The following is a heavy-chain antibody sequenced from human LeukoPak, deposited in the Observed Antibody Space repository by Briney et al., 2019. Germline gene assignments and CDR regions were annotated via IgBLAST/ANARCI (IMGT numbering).Heavy chain of an antibody. J-gene: IGHJ4*02. V-gene: IGHV5-51*01. CDR1: GYSFTSYW. D-gene: IGHD6-13*01. CDR3: ARRGSSCYPKSFSDY. Sequence: GESLKISCKGSGYSFTSYWIGWVRQMPGKGLEWMGIIYPGDSDTRYSPSFQGQVTISADKSISTAYLQWSSLKASDTAMYYCARRGSSCYPKSFSDYWGQGTLVTVSS. CDR2: IYPGDSDT.